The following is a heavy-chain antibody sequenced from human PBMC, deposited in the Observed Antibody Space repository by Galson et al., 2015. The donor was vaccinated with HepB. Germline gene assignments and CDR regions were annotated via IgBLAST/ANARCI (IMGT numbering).Heavy chain of an antibody. Sequence: SLRLSCAASGFTFSSYSMNWVRQAPGKGLEWVSSISSSSSYIFYADSVKGRFTISRDNAKNSLYLQMNSLRAEDTAVYYCARWDYGDHGSYYYYYGMDVWGQGTTVTVSS. CDR2: ISSSSSYI. D-gene: IGHD4-17*01. J-gene: IGHJ6*02. CDR1: GFTFSSYS. CDR3: ARWDYGDHGSYYYYYGMDV. V-gene: IGHV3-21*01.